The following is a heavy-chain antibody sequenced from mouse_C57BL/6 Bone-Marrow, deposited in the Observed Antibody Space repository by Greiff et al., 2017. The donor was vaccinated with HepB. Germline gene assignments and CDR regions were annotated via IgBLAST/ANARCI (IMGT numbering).Heavy chain of an antibody. CDR3: TTDYLYWYFDV. CDR1: GFNIKDDY. V-gene: IGHV14-4*01. J-gene: IGHJ1*03. D-gene: IGHD1-1*02. Sequence: VQLQQSGAELVRPGASVKLSCTASGFNIKDDYMHWVKQRPEQGLEWIGWIDPENGDTEYASKFQGKATITADTSSTTAYLQLSSLTSEDTAVYYCTTDYLYWYFDVWGTGTTVTVSS. CDR2: IDPENGDT.